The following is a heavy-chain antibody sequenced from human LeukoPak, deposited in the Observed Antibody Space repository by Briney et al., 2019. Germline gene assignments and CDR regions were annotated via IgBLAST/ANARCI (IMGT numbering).Heavy chain of an antibody. V-gene: IGHV4-39*07. J-gene: IGHJ5*02. Sequence: PSETLSLTCTVSGGSISSSNYYWGWIRQPPGKGLEWIGSIYYSGSTYYNPSLKSRVTISVDTSKNQFSLKLSSVTAADTAVYYCARVSRGIAVAGVVVDNWFDPWGQGTLVTVSS. CDR2: IYYSGST. CDR3: ARVSRGIAVAGVVVDNWFDP. D-gene: IGHD6-19*01. CDR1: GGSISSSNYY.